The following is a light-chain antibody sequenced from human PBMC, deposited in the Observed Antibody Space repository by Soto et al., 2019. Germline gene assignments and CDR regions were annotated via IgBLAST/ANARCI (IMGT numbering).Light chain of an antibody. Sequence: IVMTQSPDSLAVSLGERATINCKSSQSVLYSSNNKNYLAWYQQKPVQPPKLLIYWASTRESGVPDRFSGSGSGTDFTLTISSLQAEDVAVYYCQQYYTTPYTFGQGTKMEIK. CDR3: QQYYTTPYT. J-gene: IGKJ2*01. V-gene: IGKV4-1*01. CDR1: QSVLYSSNNKNY. CDR2: WAS.